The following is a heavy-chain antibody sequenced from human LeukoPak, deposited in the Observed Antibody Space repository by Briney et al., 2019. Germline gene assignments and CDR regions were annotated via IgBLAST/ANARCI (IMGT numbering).Heavy chain of an antibody. D-gene: IGHD5-18*01. Sequence: SVKVSCTASGGTFSIYAISWVRQAPGQGLEWMGRIIPILGIANYAQKFQGRVTITADKSTSTAYMELSSLRSEDTAVYYCARDNSYALDAFDIWGQGTMVTVSS. CDR1: GGTFSIYA. J-gene: IGHJ3*02. V-gene: IGHV1-69*04. CDR2: IIPILGIA. CDR3: ARDNSYALDAFDI.